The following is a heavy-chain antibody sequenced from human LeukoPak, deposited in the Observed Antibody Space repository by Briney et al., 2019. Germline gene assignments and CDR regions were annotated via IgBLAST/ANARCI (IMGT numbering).Heavy chain of an antibody. CDR2: IIPIFGTA. CDR1: GGTFSSYA. J-gene: IGHJ4*02. D-gene: IGHD2-2*01. V-gene: IGHV1-69*05. CDR3: ARTYCSSTICLDYAIDY. Sequence: SVKVSCKASGGTFSSYAISWVRQAPGQGLEWMGRIIPIFGTANYAQKFQGRVTITTDESTSTAYMELSSLRSEDTAVYYCARTYCSSTICLDYAIDYWGQGTLVTVSS.